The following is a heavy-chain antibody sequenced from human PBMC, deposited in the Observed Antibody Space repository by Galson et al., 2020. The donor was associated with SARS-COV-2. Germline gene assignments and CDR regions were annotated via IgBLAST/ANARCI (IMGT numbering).Heavy chain of an antibody. J-gene: IGHJ6*02. V-gene: IGHV2-70*01. Sequence: SGPTLVKPTQTLTLTCTFSGFSLSTSGMCVSWIRQPPGKALEWLALIDWDDDKYYSTSLKTRLTISKDTSKNQVVLTMTNMDPVDTATYYCARLPVYGELLSAHYYYYGMDVWGQGTTVTVSS. CDR1: GFSLSTSGMC. CDR3: ARLPVYGELLSAHYYYYGMDV. CDR2: IDWDDDK. D-gene: IGHD3-10*01.